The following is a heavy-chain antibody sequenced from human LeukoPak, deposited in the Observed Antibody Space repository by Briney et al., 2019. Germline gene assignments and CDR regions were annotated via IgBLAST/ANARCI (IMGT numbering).Heavy chain of an antibody. D-gene: IGHD2-15*01. CDR1: GGTFSSYA. Sequence: GASVKVSCKASGGTFSSYAISWVRQAPGQGLEWMGRINPILGIANYAQKFQGRVTITADKSTSTAYMELSSLRSEDTAVYYCARGADGDCSGGSCYLNYWGQGTLVTVSS. CDR3: ARGADGDCSGGSCYLNY. V-gene: IGHV1-69*04. CDR2: INPILGIA. J-gene: IGHJ4*02.